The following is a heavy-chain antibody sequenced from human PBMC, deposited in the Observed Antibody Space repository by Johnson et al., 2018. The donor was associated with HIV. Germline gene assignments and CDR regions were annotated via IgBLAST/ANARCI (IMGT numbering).Heavy chain of an antibody. Sequence: VQLVESGGGLVQPGGSLKLSCAASGFTFSGSAIHWVRQASGKGLEWVGRIRNKAKNYATEYGASVKGRFTISRDDSKNTAYLKMTSLKTEDTAVYYWAISIPRPGWGDAFDIWGQGTMVTVSS. J-gene: IGHJ3*02. CDR2: IRNKAKNYAT. D-gene: IGHD3-16*01. CDR3: AISIPRPGWGDAFDI. CDR1: GFTFSGSA. V-gene: IGHV3-73*02.